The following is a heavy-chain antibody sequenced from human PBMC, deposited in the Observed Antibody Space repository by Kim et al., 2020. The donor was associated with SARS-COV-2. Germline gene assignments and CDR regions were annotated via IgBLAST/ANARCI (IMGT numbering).Heavy chain of an antibody. CDR3: AKSTLELRGNYFDY. D-gene: IGHD1-7*01. J-gene: IGHJ4*02. Sequence: GAVKGRFTISRDNSKNTLYLQMNSLRAEDTAVYYCAKSTLELRGNYFDYWGQGTLVTVSS. V-gene: IGHV3-23*01.